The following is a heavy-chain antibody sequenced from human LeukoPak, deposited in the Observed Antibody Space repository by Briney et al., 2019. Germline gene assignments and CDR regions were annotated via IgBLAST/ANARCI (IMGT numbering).Heavy chain of an antibody. D-gene: IGHD6-19*01. CDR1: GGSFSGYY. CDR2: INHSGST. J-gene: IGHJ4*02. Sequence: PSETLSLTCAVYGGSFSGYYWGWIRQPPGKGLEWIGEINHSGSTNYNPSLKSRVTMSVDTSKNQFSLKLSSVTAADTAVYYCARATYNTGYSSGWYVNYFDYWGQGTLVTVSS. CDR3: ARATYNTGYSSGWYVNYFDY. V-gene: IGHV4-34*01.